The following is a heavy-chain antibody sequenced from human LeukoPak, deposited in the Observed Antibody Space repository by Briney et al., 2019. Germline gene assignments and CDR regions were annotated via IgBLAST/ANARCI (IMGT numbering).Heavy chain of an antibody. Sequence: SETLSLTCAVYGGSFSGYYWSWIRQPPGKGLEWIREINHSGSTNYNPSLKSRVTISIDTSNNQISLRLISVTATDTAMYYCARQTGSGLFTLPGGQGTLVTVSS. CDR1: GGSFSGYY. D-gene: IGHD3/OR15-3a*01. J-gene: IGHJ4*02. V-gene: IGHV4-34*01. CDR3: ARQTGSGLFTLP. CDR2: INHSGST.